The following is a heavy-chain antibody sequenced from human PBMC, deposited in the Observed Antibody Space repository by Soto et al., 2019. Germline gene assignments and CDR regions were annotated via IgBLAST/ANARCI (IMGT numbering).Heavy chain of an antibody. CDR2: IDVSDSYT. CDR1: VNRFSNYW. CDR3: AKRRVGDAFDV. Sequence: GESLKISCKGSVNRFSNYWINWVRQVPGKGLEWMGRIDVSDSYTNYSPSFQGHVTISADKSISTVYLQWNSLKAADTAVYFCAKRRVGDAFDVWGQGTKVTVSS. V-gene: IGHV5-10-1*01. J-gene: IGHJ3*01. D-gene: IGHD1-26*01.